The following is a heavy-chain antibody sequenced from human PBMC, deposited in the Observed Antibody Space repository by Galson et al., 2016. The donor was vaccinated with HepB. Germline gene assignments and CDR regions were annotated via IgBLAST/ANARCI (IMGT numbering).Heavy chain of an antibody. Sequence: SLRLSCAASGFTFSNAWMTWVRQAPGKGLEWVGHIKSKTDGGKTEHAAPVKGRFTISRDDSKNTLYLEMNSLKIEDTAVYYCIPTVSFWSGPYGIQVRGQGTTVTVSS. CDR1: GFTFSNAW. CDR2: IKSKTDGGKT. V-gene: IGHV3-15*01. J-gene: IGHJ6*02. CDR3: IPTVSFWSGPYGIQV. D-gene: IGHD3-3*01.